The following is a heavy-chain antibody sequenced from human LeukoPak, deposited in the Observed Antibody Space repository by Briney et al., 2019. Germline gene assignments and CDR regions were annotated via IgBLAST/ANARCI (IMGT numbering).Heavy chain of an antibody. CDR2: IIPILGIA. Sequence: GASVKVSCKASGGTFSSYAISWVRQAPGQGLEWMGRIIPILGIANYAQKFQGRVTITADKSTSTAYMELSSLRSEDTAVYYCAREGVRWSTMVRPGYYYYGMDVWGQGTTVTVSS. D-gene: IGHD3-10*01. J-gene: IGHJ6*02. V-gene: IGHV1-69*04. CDR1: GGTFSSYA. CDR3: AREGVRWSTMVRPGYYYYGMDV.